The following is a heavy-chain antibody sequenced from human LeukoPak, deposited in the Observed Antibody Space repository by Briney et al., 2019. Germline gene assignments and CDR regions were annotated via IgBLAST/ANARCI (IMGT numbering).Heavy chain of an antibody. Sequence: SVKVSCKASGGTFSSYAISWVRQAPGQGLEWMGGIIPIFGTANYAQKFQGRVTITADESTSTAYMELSSLRSEDTAVYYCAREIAARPYYYYYYMDVWGKGTTVTVSS. CDR1: GGTFSSYA. CDR3: AREIAARPYYYYYYMDV. V-gene: IGHV1-69*13. D-gene: IGHD6-6*01. J-gene: IGHJ6*03. CDR2: IIPIFGTA.